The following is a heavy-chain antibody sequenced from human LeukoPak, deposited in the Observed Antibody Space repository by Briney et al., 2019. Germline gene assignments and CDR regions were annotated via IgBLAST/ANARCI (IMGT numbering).Heavy chain of an antibody. Sequence: PGGSLRLSCAASGFTFSDYSMNWIRQAPGKGLEWVSHISSSGNIIYYVDSVKGRFTVSRDNAKNSLYLQMNSLGAEDTAVYYCARAMFGGVIGKFDYWGQGSLVTVSS. D-gene: IGHD3-16*02. CDR2: ISSSGNII. J-gene: IGHJ4*02. CDR1: GFTFSDYS. CDR3: ARAMFGGVIGKFDY. V-gene: IGHV3-11*01.